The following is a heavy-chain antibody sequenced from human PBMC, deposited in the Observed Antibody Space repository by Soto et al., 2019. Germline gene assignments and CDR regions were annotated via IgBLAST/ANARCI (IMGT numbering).Heavy chain of an antibody. CDR1: AFTLSSYW. CDR3: ARDYEFGFDI. V-gene: IGHV3-7*01. Sequence: EVQLVESGGGLVQPGGSLRLSCEASAFTLSSYWMSWVRQAPGKGLEWVANIKPDGSEKYYVYSVKGRFTISIDNTKNSLYLQMSTLRPEDTAIYYCARDYEFGFDIWGQGTLVTVSS. CDR2: IKPDGSEK. J-gene: IGHJ3*02. D-gene: IGHD3-22*01.